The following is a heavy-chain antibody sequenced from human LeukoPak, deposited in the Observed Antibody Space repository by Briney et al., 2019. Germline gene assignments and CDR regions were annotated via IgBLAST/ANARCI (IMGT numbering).Heavy chain of an antibody. CDR1: GVSITSNY. CDR2: THHSGAT. D-gene: IGHD5-18*01. Sequence: ASETLSLTCSVSGVSITSNYWSWIRQPPGKGLEWLGYTHHSGATSYNLSLKRRSTMSLDTSNNQFSLKLSSVTAADTAVYYCARSSGHSYGDFDYWGQGNLVTVSS. V-gene: IGHV4-59*01. CDR3: ARSSGHSYGDFDY. J-gene: IGHJ4*02.